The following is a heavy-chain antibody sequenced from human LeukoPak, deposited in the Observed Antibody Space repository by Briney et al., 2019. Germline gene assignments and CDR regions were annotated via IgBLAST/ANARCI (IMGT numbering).Heavy chain of an antibody. Sequence: SETLSLTCTVSGGSMSDYYWSFIRQSAGTGLEWLGRIHTSGTTWYNPSLKSRVTISIDTSKNQFSLKLNSVTAADTAVYYCARLVRYCSTNSCYPFDYWGQGTLVTVSS. CDR2: IHTSGTT. D-gene: IGHD2-2*01. CDR3: ARLVRYCSTNSCYPFDY. J-gene: IGHJ4*02. V-gene: IGHV4-4*07. CDR1: GGSMSDYY.